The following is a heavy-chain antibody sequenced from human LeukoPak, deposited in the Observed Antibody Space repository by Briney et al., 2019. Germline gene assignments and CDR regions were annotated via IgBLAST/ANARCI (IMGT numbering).Heavy chain of an antibody. D-gene: IGHD6-13*01. Sequence: GGSLRLSCAASGFTFSSYSMNWVRQAPGKGLEWVSYISSSSTAMYADSVKGRFTISRDNAKNSLYLQMNSLRDEDTAVYYCARRPEASSSWYRYYFDYWGQGTLVTVSS. V-gene: IGHV3-48*02. CDR3: ARRPEASSSWYRYYFDY. CDR2: ISSSSTA. CDR1: GFTFSSYS. J-gene: IGHJ4*02.